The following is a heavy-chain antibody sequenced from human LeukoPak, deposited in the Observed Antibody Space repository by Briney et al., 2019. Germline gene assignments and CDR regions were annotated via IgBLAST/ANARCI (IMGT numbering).Heavy chain of an antibody. D-gene: IGHD3-10*01. J-gene: IGHJ4*02. CDR2: LSSSSSYI. CDR3: ARGNYYGGYFDY. Sequence: GGSLRLSCAASGFSFSSYSMNWARQAPGEGLEWVSSLSSSSSYIYYADSVKGRFTISRDNPKNSLYLQINSLRAEDTAVYYCARGNYYGGYFDYWGQGTLVTVSS. V-gene: IGHV3-21*01. CDR1: GFSFSSYS.